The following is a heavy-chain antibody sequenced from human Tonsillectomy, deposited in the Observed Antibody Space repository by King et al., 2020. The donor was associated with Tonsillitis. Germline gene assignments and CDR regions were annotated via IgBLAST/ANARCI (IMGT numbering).Heavy chain of an antibody. CDR2: ISWNSGSI. CDR1: GFTFEDYA. Sequence: VQLVESGGGLVQPGRSLRLSCAASGFTFEDYAMHWVRQAPGKGLEWVSGISWNSGSIAYADSVKGRFTISRDNAKNSLYLQMNSLRAEDTALFYCAKVDDSSGYYLGAFDIWGQGTMVTVSS. D-gene: IGHD3-22*01. CDR3: AKVDDSSGYYLGAFDI. J-gene: IGHJ3*02. V-gene: IGHV3-9*01.